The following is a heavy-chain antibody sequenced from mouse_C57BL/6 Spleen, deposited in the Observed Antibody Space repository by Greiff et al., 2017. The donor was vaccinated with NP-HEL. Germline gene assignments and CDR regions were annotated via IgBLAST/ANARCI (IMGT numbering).Heavy chain of an antibody. CDR2: ISSGGDYI. J-gene: IGHJ1*03. CDR3: TRVPTTVADWYFDV. CDR1: GFTFSSYA. D-gene: IGHD1-1*01. Sequence: EVHLVESGEGLVKPGGSLKLSCAASGFTFSSYAMSWVRQTPEKRLEWVAYISSGGDYIYYADTVKGRFTISRDNARNTLYLQMSSLKSEDTAMYYCTRVPTTVADWYFDVWGTGTTVTVSS. V-gene: IGHV5-9-1*02.